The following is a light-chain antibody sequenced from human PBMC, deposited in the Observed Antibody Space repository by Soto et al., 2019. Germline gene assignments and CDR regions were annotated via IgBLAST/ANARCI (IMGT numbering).Light chain of an antibody. V-gene: IGLV2-14*01. CDR1: SSDIGAYDY. J-gene: IGLJ2*01. CDR2: EVN. CDR3: SSFTNTTTLVV. Sequence: QSALTQPASLSGSPGQSITISCTGTSSDIGAYDYVSWFQQHPGKAPKLMIYEVNYRPSGVSARFSGSKSGNTASLTISGLQTDDEADYYCSSFTNTTTLVVFGGGTKLTVL.